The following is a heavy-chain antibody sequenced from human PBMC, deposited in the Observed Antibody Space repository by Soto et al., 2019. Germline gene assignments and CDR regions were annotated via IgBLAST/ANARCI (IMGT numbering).Heavy chain of an antibody. V-gene: IGHV1-18*01. CDR2: ISAYNGNT. Sequence: ASVKVSCKASGYTFTSYGISWVRQAPGQGLEWMGWISAYNGNTNYAQKLQGRVTMTTDTSTSTAYMELRSLRSDDTAVYYCARGGYDILTGYTYDAFDIWGQGTMVTVS. D-gene: IGHD3-9*01. CDR1: GYTFTSYG. CDR3: ARGGYDILTGYTYDAFDI. J-gene: IGHJ3*02.